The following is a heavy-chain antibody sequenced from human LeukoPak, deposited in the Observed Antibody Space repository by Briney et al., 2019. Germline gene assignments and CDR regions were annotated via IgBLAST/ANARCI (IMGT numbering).Heavy chain of an antibody. J-gene: IGHJ4*02. V-gene: IGHV1-69*13. Sequence: ASVKVSCKASGGTFSSYAISCVRQAPGQGLEWMGGIIPIFGTANYAQKFQGRVTITADETTSTAYMELSSLRSEDTAVYYCARDRDIVVHREYSYGTFDYWGQGTLVTVSS. CDR3: ARDRDIVVHREYSYGTFDY. CDR1: GGTFSSYA. D-gene: IGHD5-18*01. CDR2: IIPIFGTA.